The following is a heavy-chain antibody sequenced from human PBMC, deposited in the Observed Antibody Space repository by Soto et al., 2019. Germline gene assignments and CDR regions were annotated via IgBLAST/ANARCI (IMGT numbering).Heavy chain of an antibody. CDR2: IYYSGST. V-gene: IGHV4-59*01. CDR3: ARDSTLLNWFDP. Sequence: ETLSLTCTDSGGSISSYYWSWIRQPPGKGLEWIGYIYYSGSTNYNPSLKSRVTISVDTSKNQFSLKLSSVTAADTAVYYCARDSTLLNWFDPWGQGTLVTVSS. CDR1: GGSISSYY. J-gene: IGHJ5*02. D-gene: IGHD1-26*01.